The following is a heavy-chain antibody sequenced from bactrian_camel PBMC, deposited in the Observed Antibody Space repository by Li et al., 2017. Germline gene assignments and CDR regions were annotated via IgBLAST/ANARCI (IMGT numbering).Heavy chain of an antibody. V-gene: IGHV3S26*01. Sequence: HVQLVESGGGSVEAGGSLRLACVVSGYAYGGNCLAWFRQAPGKEREGVAAIDSDGSETYADSMKGRFTISRDNSKNTLYLQMNSLKPEDTAVYYCAIDYGSHGGSWCGAPANYWGQGTQVTVS. CDR1: GYAYGGNC. CDR3: AIDYGSHGGSWCGAPANY. D-gene: IGHD6*01. J-gene: IGHJ4*01. CDR2: IDSDGSE.